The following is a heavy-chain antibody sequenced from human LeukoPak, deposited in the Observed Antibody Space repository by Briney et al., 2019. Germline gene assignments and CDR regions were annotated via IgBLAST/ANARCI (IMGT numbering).Heavy chain of an antibody. CDR2: ISPTGSST. Sequence: ASVKVSRKASGYIFTNYYMHWVRQAPGQGLEWLGLISPTGSSTNYAQKFRGRVTMTRDTSTTTVYMELSGLRSEDTAVYYCAREESGGYFDYWGQGTLVTVSS. CDR1: GYIFTNYY. D-gene: IGHD2-8*02. V-gene: IGHV1-46*01. J-gene: IGHJ4*02. CDR3: AREESGGYFDY.